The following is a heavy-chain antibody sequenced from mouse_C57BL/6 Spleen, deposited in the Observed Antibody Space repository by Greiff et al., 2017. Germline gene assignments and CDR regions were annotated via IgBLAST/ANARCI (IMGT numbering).Heavy chain of an antibody. V-gene: IGHV8-8*01. Sequence: QVTLKVSGPGILQPSQTLSLTCSFSGFSLSTFGMGVGWIRQPSGKGLEWLAHIWWDDDKYYNPALKSRPTISKDTSKHQVFLKIANVDTADTATYYSARIETTVVASPAWFAYWGQGTLVTVSA. CDR2: IWWDDDK. D-gene: IGHD1-1*01. CDR1: GFSLSTFGMG. CDR3: ARIETTVVASPAWFAY. J-gene: IGHJ3*01.